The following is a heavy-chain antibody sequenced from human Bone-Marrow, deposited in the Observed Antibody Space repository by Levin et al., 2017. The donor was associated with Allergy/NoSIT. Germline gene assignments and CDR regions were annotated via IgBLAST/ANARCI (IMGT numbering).Heavy chain of an antibody. J-gene: IGHJ4*02. V-gene: IGHV3-33*01. Sequence: GESLKISCAASGFTFSSYGMHWVRQAPGKGLEWVAVIWYDGSNKYYADSVKGRFTISRDNSKNTLYLQMNSLRAEDTAVYYCARYWAAAGTGAFDYWGQGTLVTVSS. CDR3: ARYWAAAGTGAFDY. D-gene: IGHD6-13*01. CDR2: IWYDGSNK. CDR1: GFTFSSYG.